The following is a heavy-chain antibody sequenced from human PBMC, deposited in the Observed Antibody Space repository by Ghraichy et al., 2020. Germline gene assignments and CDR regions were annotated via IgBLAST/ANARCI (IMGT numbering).Heavy chain of an antibody. J-gene: IGHJ6*02. CDR2: ISGSGGST. CDR3: ASPTHTVNYYALLGYYYGMDV. Sequence: GGSLRLSCAASGFTFSSYAMSWVRQAPGKGLEWVSAISGSGGSTYYADSVKGRFTISRDNSKNTLYLQMNSLRAEDTAVYYCASPTHTVNYYALLGYYYGMDVWGQGTTVTVSS. V-gene: IGHV3-23*01. D-gene: IGHD3-10*01. CDR1: GFTFSSYA.